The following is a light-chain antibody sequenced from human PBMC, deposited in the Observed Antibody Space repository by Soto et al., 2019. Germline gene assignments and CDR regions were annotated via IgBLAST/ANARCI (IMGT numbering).Light chain of an antibody. CDR3: AAWDDSLTVV. V-gene: IGLV1-47*01. CDR2: RND. J-gene: IGLJ2*01. CDR1: SSNIGGNY. Sequence: QSVLTQPPSASGTPGQGGTISCSGSSSNIGGNYVYWYQQLQGTAPKLLIYRNDQRPSGVPDRFSGSKSGTSASLAISGLRSEDEADYHCAAWDDSLTVVFGGGTKLTVL.